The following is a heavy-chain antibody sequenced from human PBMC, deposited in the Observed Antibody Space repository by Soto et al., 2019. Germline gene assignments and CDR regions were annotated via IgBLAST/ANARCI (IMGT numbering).Heavy chain of an antibody. CDR1: GFTFSSYG. CDR2: ISYDRSNK. Sequence: GGSLRLSCSASGFTFSSYGMHWVRQAPGKGLEWVAVISYDRSNKYYADSVKGRFTISRDNSKNTLYLQMNSLRAEDTAVYYCAKDPRGYSYGFQDYWGQGTLVTVSS. D-gene: IGHD5-18*01. V-gene: IGHV3-30*18. CDR3: AKDPRGYSYGFQDY. J-gene: IGHJ4*02.